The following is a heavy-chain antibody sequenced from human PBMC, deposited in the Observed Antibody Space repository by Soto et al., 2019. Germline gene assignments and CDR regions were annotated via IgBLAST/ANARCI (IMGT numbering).Heavy chain of an antibody. Sequence: QVQLVQSGAEVKKPGASVKVSCKASSYTFTTHGISWVRQAPGQGLEWMGWVRGDNGHTNYAQSLQGRVTMTTDTSTNTAYMELRSLRSDDTAVYYCARDLGYCRSGTCYREWFDPWGQGTLVTVSS. CDR2: VRGDNGHT. CDR1: SYTFTTHG. D-gene: IGHD2-15*01. V-gene: IGHV1-18*01. CDR3: ARDLGYCRSGTCYREWFDP. J-gene: IGHJ5*02.